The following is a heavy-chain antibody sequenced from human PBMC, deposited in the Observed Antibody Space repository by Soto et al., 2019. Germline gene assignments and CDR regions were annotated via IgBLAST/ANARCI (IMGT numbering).Heavy chain of an antibody. CDR3: TRSAISPYGGLIGPFDY. CDR2: IKPANGNT. D-gene: IGHD3-16*02. V-gene: IGHV1-3*05. J-gene: IGHJ4*02. Sequence: QVQLAQSGAEERKPGASVKVSCEATGYTFTAYAMHWVRQAPGQRLEWMGWIKPANGNTKYSQKFQGRLTITSDTSANTVYMELNSLTSEDTAMYYCTRSAISPYGGLIGPFDYWGQGNLVTVSA. CDR1: GYTFTAYA.